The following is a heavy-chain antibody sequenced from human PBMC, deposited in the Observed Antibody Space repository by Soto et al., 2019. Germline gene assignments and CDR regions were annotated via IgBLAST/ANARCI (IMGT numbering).Heavy chain of an antibody. V-gene: IGHV1-3*01. CDR1: GYTFTSYA. J-gene: IGHJ3*01. CDR3: ARDSAYYFCGWYGGFNAFDF. Sequence: ASVKVSCKASGYTFTSYAMHWVRQAPGQRLEWMGWINAGNGNTKYSQKFQGRVTITRDTSASTAYMELSSLRSEDTAVYYCARDSAYYFCGWYGGFNAFDFWGQGTMVPVSS. CDR2: INAGNGNT. D-gene: IGHD6-19*01.